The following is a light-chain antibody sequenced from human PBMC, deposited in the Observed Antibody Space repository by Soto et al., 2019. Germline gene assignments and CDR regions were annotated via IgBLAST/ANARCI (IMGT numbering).Light chain of an antibody. Sequence: DIQMTQSPSSLSVSVGDRVTITCRASQSISSYLNWYQQKPGKAPKLLIYAASSLQSGVPSRFSGSGSGTDFTLTISSLQPEDFATYYCQQTYSTLLYTFGQGTKVDIK. CDR1: QSISSY. CDR3: QQTYSTLLYT. J-gene: IGKJ2*01. CDR2: AAS. V-gene: IGKV1-39*01.